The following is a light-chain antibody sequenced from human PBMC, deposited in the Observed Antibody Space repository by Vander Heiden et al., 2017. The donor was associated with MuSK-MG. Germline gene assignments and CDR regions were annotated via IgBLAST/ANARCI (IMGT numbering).Light chain of an antibody. Sequence: NFMLTQPHSVSESPGQTVTISCTASSCSIGSNYVQVYQPPPGSSPTIVLYEDNQRPSGVPDRFSCSIDSSSNSASLTISGLKTEDEADYYCQSYDSSKEVFGGGTKLTVL. CDR2: EDN. J-gene: IGLJ2*01. V-gene: IGLV6-57*01. CDR3: QSYDSSKEV. CDR1: SCSIGSNY.